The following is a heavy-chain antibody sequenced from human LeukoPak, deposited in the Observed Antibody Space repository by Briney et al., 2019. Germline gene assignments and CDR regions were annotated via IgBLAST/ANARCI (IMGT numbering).Heavy chain of an antibody. CDR3: ASVLAAAGRTY. CDR2: IIPIFGTA. Sequence: ASVKVSCKASGYTFTSYDISWVRQAPGQGLEWMGRIIPIFGTANYAQKFQGRVTTTTDESTSTAYMELSSLRSEDTAVYYCASVLAAAGRTYWGQGTLVTVSS. D-gene: IGHD6-13*01. CDR1: GYTFTSYD. V-gene: IGHV1-69*05. J-gene: IGHJ4*02.